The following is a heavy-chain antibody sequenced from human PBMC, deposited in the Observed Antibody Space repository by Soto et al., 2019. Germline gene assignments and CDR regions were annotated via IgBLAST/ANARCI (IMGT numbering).Heavy chain of an antibody. CDR1: GASISCFY. Sequence: SETLSLTCTVSGASISCFYWSWIRKSAGKGLEWIGRIYATGTTDYNPSLKSRVMMSVDTSKKQFSLKLRPVTAADTAVYYCVRDGAKTLRDWFDPWGQGISVTVSS. CDR3: VRDGAKTLRDWFDP. J-gene: IGHJ5*02. V-gene: IGHV4-4*07. CDR2: IYATGTT. D-gene: IGHD1-26*01.